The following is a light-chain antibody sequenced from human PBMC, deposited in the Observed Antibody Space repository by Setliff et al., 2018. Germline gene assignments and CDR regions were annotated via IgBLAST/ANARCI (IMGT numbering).Light chain of an antibody. Sequence: QSALAQPASVSGSPGQSITISCTGTSSDVVSYNLVSWYRQHPGKAPKLMVYDVNKRPSGIPNRFSGSKSGNTASLTISRLRADDEATYYCCSYAGSDTYVVFGGGTKVTVL. CDR1: SSDVVSYNL. V-gene: IGLV2-23*02. CDR3: CSYAGSDTYVV. J-gene: IGLJ2*01. CDR2: DVN.